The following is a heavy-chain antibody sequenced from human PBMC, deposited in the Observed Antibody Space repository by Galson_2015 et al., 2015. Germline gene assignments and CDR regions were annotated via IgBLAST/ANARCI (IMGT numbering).Heavy chain of an antibody. D-gene: IGHD3-10*01. J-gene: IGHJ6*02. CDR2: IIPIFGTA. CDR1: GGTFSSYA. Sequence: SVKVSCKASGGTFSSYAISWVRQAPGQGLEWMGGIIPIFGTANYAQKFQGRVTITADESTSTAYMELSSLRSEDTAVYYCASHLPMVRGVIITPKFYYYYGMDVWGQGTTVTVSS. CDR3: ASHLPMVRGVIITPKFYYYYGMDV. V-gene: IGHV1-69*13.